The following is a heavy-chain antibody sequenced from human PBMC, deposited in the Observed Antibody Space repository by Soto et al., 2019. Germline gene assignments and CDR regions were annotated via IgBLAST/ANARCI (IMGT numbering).Heavy chain of an antibody. Sequence: TSETLSLTCTVSGGSISSYYWSWIRQPPGKGLEWIGYIYYSGSTNYNPSLKSRVTISVDTSKNQFSLKLSSVTAADTAVYYCARYRKRTGQQLVNYDYYYMDVWGKGTTVTVSS. D-gene: IGHD6-13*01. CDR3: ARYRKRTGQQLVNYDYYYMDV. V-gene: IGHV4-59*08. CDR1: GGSISSYY. CDR2: IYYSGST. J-gene: IGHJ6*03.